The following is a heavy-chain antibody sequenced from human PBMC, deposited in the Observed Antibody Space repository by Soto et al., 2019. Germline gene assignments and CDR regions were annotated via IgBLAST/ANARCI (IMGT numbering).Heavy chain of an antibody. CDR2: INPSGGST. Sequence: QVQLVHSGAEVKKPGASVKVSCKASGYIFTNHYIHWVRQAPGQGLEWMGIINPSGGSTNYLQKFQGRITMTRDTSTSTVYMELSRLRSEDTAVYFCARADYYDSSGFYYDCWGQGTLVTVSS. CDR3: ARADYYDSSGFYYDC. J-gene: IGHJ4*02. D-gene: IGHD3-22*01. CDR1: GYIFTNHY. V-gene: IGHV1-46*01.